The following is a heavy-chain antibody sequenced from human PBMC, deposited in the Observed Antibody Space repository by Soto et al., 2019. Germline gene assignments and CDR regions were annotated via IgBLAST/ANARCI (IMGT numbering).Heavy chain of an antibody. D-gene: IGHD1-1*01. CDR3: ARGNGYNWNDVGWYFDL. V-gene: IGHV3-21*01. J-gene: IGHJ2*01. CDR1: GFRFSSYS. CDR2: ISLSSSYI. Sequence: GGSLRLSCAASGFRFSSYSMNWVRQAPGKGLEWVSSISLSSSYIYYADSVKGRFTTSRDNAKNSLYLQMNSLRAEDTAVYYCARGNGYNWNDVGWYFDLWGRGTLVTVSS.